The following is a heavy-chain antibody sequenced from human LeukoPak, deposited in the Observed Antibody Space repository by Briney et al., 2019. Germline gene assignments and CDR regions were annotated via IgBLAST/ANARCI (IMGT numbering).Heavy chain of an antibody. Sequence: SETLSLTCSVSGGSIRTSYNWGWIRQPPGKGLEWIGSIYYSGETYYNPSLKSRLTISVDKPKNQFSLELGSVTVSDTAVIYCAAEDSAALVYWGEGILVTVSS. CDR2: IYYSGET. V-gene: IGHV4-39*01. D-gene: IGHD1-26*01. J-gene: IGHJ4*02. CDR3: AAEDSAALVY. CDR1: GGSIRTSYN.